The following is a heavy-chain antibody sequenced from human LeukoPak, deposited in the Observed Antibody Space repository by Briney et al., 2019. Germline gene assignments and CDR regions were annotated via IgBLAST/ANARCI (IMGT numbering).Heavy chain of an antibody. CDR2: IIPIFGTA. CDR3: ANYYYGSGSYYTYHY. V-gene: IGHV1-69*13. CDR1: GGTFSSYA. J-gene: IGHJ4*02. Sequence: SVKVSCKASGGTFSSYAISWVRQAPGQGLEWMGGIIPIFGTANYAQKFQGRVTITADESTSTAYMELGSLRSEDTAVYYCANYYYGSGSYYTYHYWGQGTLVTVSS. D-gene: IGHD3-10*01.